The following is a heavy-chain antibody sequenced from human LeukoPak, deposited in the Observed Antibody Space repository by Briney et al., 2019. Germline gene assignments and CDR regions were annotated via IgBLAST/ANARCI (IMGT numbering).Heavy chain of an antibody. J-gene: IGHJ4*02. Sequence: SETLSLTCAVYGGSFSDYYYTWIRQSPGQGLEWIGEINHSGTTNYNPSLKSRVTMSVDTSKNQFSLKLSSVTAADTAVYYCARASELHHGHFDYWGQGTLVTVSS. CDR2: INHSGTT. CDR3: ARASELHHGHFDY. D-gene: IGHD2-15*01. V-gene: IGHV4-34*01. CDR1: GGSFSDYY.